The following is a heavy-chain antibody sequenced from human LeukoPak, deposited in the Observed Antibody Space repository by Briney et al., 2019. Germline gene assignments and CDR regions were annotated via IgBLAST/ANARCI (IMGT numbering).Heavy chain of an antibody. D-gene: IGHD6-19*01. CDR3: AREVGSGWYYFDY. CDR1: GFTFSSYW. Sequence: PGGSLGLSCAASGFTFSSYWMSWVRQAPGKGLEWVANIKQDGSEKYYVDSVKGRFTISRDNAKNSLYLQMNSLRAEDTAVYYCAREVGSGWYYFDYWGQGTLVTVSS. V-gene: IGHV3-7*03. J-gene: IGHJ4*02. CDR2: IKQDGSEK.